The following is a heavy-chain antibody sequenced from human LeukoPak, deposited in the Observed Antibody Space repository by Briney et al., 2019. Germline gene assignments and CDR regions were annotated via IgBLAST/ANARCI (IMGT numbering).Heavy chain of an antibody. CDR3: ARLLLVLRYFDWLEDRIDAFDI. V-gene: IGHV4-34*01. Sequence: SETLSLTCAVYGGSFSGYYWSWIRQPPGKGLEWIGEINHSGSTNYNPSLKSRVTISVDTSKNQFSLKLSSVTAADTAVYYCARLLLVLRYFDWLEDRIDAFDIWGQGTMVTVSS. J-gene: IGHJ3*02. CDR1: GGSFSGYY. D-gene: IGHD3-9*01. CDR2: INHSGST.